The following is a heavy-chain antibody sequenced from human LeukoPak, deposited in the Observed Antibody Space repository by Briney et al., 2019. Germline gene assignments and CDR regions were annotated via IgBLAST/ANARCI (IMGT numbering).Heavy chain of an antibody. J-gene: IGHJ6*02. V-gene: IGHV4-59*01. D-gene: IGHD3-10*01. Sequence: SETLSLTCTVSGGSISSYYWSWIRQPPGKGLEWIGYIYYSGSTNYNPSPKSRVTISVDTSKNQFSLKLSSVTAADTAVYYCARDRITLVRGVMHDYYYYYGMDVWGQGTTVTVSS. CDR1: GGSISSYY. CDR2: IYYSGST. CDR3: ARDRITLVRGVMHDYYYYYGMDV.